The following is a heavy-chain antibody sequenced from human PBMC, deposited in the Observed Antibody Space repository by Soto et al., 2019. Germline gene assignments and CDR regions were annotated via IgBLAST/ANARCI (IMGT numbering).Heavy chain of an antibody. D-gene: IGHD6-19*01. CDR3: ARASYSSGSYYFDD. Sequence: QTGGSLRLSCAASGFTFSDHYMDWVRQAPGKGLEWVGRTRNKANSYTTEYAASVEGRFTVSRDDSKNSLYLQMDSLKTEDTAVYHCARASYSSGSYYFDDWGQGT. CDR2: TRNKANSYTT. CDR1: GFTFSDHY. V-gene: IGHV3-72*01. J-gene: IGHJ4*02.